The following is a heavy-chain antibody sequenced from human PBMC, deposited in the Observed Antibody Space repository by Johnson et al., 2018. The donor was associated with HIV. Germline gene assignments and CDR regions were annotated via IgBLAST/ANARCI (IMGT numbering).Heavy chain of an antibody. CDR2: ISSSGNTI. D-gene: IGHD5-12*01. Sequence: HVQLVESGGGLVQPGGSLRLSCAASGFTFSDYYMSWIRQAPGKGLEWVSYISSSGNTIYYADSVKGRFTISRDNAKNSLYLQMNSLRVEDTAVYYCARDESGYDEGFDAFDIWGQGTMVTVSS. V-gene: IGHV3-11*04. CDR1: GFTFSDYY. CDR3: ARDESGYDEGFDAFDI. J-gene: IGHJ3*02.